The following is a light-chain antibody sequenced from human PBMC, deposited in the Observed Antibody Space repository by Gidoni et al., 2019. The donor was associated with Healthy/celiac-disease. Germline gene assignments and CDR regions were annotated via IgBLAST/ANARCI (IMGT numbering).Light chain of an antibody. CDR2: DAS. CDR3: QQYDNLPWT. J-gene: IGKJ1*01. CDR1: QDISNY. V-gene: IGKV1-33*01. Sequence: DIQMTQSPSSLSASVGDRVTITGQASQDISNYLNWYQQKPGKAPKLLIYDASNLETGVPSRFSGSGSGTDFTFTISSLHPEDIATYYCQQYDNLPWTFGQGTKVEIQ.